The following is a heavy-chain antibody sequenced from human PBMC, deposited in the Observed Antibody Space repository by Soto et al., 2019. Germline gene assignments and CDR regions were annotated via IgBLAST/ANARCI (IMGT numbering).Heavy chain of an antibody. CDR2: VSWNSEIV. CDR1: GFKFGGYA. J-gene: IGHJ6*02. D-gene: IGHD2-15*01. Sequence: SLRLSCEASGFKFGGYAMHWVRQAPGKGLEGVSGVSWNSEIVGYADSVKGRFTISRDNAKNSLYLEMNSLRTEDTALYYCAKDRGPCSGNKCSSLYYYYGMDVWGQGTTVTVSS. V-gene: IGHV3-9*01. CDR3: AKDRGPCSGNKCSSLYYYYGMDV.